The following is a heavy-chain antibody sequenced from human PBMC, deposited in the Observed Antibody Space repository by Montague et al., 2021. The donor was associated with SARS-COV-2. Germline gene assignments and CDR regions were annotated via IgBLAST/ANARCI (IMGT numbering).Heavy chain of an antibody. Sequence: SETLSLTCGVSGASVTSTNWRSWVSQPTGKGLEWIGEIYHTGNTNYSPSLKNRVSISLDKSKNQLSLRLNSVTAADTAVYYCASPKEGSGYYRPFDYWGQGILVTVSS. CDR3: ASPKEGSGYYRPFDY. CDR1: GASVTSTNW. CDR2: IYHTGNT. V-gene: IGHV4-4*02. J-gene: IGHJ4*02. D-gene: IGHD3-22*01.